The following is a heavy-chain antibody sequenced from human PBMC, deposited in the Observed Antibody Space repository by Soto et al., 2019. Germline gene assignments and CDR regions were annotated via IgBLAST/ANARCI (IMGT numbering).Heavy chain of an antibody. V-gene: IGHV3-9*01. CDR1: GFTFDDYA. Sequence: EVQLVESGGGLVQPGRSLRLSCAASGFTFDDYAMHWVRQAPGNGLEWVSGISWNSGKIGYAASVKGRFTISRDNANKSLYLQMNSLRPEDTAFYYCAKEMVGAINYWCQGTLVTVAS. CDR3: AKEMVGAINY. D-gene: IGHD1-26*01. CDR2: ISWNSGKI. J-gene: IGHJ4*02.